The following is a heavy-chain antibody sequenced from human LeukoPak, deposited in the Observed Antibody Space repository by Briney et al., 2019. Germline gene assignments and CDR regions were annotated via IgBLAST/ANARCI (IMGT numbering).Heavy chain of an antibody. J-gene: IGHJ4*02. CDR1: GASISNYY. V-gene: IGHV4-4*09. D-gene: IGHD1-26*01. CDR3: ARLGSYHDF. CDR2: IHTSGES. Sequence: SETLSLTCTVSGASISNYYWSWIRQTPEKGLEWMGHIHTSGESRYYPSLDSRLTMSIHTSRTQLPLKLTSVTAADPAVYSCARLGSYHDFWGQGALVTVSS.